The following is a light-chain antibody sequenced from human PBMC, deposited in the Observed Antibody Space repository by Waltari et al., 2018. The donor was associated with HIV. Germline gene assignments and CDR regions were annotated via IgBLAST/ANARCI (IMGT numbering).Light chain of an antibody. J-gene: IGLJ2*01. CDR3: LLSFAGARPVV. CDR2: DTF. Sequence: QAVVTQEPSLTVSPGGTVTLTCGSSTGPVTSGHHPYWFQQKSGPAPRTLIYDTFNKHSWTPARFSGSLLGGKAALTLSGAQPEDEAEYFCLLSFAGARPVVFGVGTNLTVL. CDR1: TGPVTSGHH. V-gene: IGLV7-46*01.